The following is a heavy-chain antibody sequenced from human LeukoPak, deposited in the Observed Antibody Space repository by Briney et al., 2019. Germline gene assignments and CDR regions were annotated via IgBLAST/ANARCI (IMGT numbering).Heavy chain of an antibody. CDR3: AREGYISGWFRL. J-gene: IGHJ4*02. D-gene: IGHD6-19*01. V-gene: IGHV3-53*01. CDR1: GFTVSSGY. CDR2: IFTGGST. Sequence: PGGSLRLSCAASGFTVSSGYMSWVRQAPGKGLEWVSVIFTGGSTSYVDSVKGRFTISRDDSKNMVYLQMNNLRAEDTAVYFCAREGYISGWFRLWGQGTLVTVSS.